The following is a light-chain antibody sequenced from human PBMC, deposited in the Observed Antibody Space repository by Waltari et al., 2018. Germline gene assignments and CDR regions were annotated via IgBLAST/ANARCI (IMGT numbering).Light chain of an antibody. Sequence: QSALTQTATVSGSPGQAITISCTGSSSDVGKYTLVSWYRPHPGDAPKLIIYDVTKRPLGVSNRFSGSKSGNTASLTISGLQAADEADYYCCSYAGSSVSVFGGGTKVTVL. CDR2: DVT. CDR3: CSYAGSSVSV. V-gene: IGLV2-23*02. J-gene: IGLJ3*02. CDR1: SSDVGKYTL.